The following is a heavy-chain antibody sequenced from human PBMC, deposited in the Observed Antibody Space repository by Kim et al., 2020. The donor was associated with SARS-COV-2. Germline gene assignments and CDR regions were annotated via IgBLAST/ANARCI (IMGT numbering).Heavy chain of an antibody. D-gene: IGHD3-3*01. CDR3: AKDGHGGVVFGGVRFMDV. J-gene: IGHJ6*03. Sequence: KGRFTSSRENSKNTLYLQMNSLSAEDTAVYYCAKDGHGGVVFGGVRFMDVWGKGTTVTVSS. V-gene: IGHV3-30*02.